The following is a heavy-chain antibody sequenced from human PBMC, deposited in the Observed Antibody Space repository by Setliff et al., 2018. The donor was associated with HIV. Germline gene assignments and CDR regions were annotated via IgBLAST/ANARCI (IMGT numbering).Heavy chain of an antibody. CDR3: ARDYIGPDALDI. Sequence: SETLSLTCNVSGGSMNRCHWTWIRQPPGKGLEWIGYMFSGGTTKYNPSLESRVTISVDSSRNQFSLRLSSVTTADTAVYYCARDYIGPDALDIWGQGTMVTVSS. V-gene: IGHV4-59*01. CDR2: MFSGGTT. J-gene: IGHJ3*02. CDR1: GGSMNRCH.